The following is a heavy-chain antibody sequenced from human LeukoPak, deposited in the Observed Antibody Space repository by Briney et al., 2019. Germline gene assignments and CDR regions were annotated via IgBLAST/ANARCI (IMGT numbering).Heavy chain of an antibody. J-gene: IGHJ5*02. V-gene: IGHV4-59*11. D-gene: IGHD3-10*01. CDR3: ARDMLGYYYGSGNYGSFDT. CDR1: GDSISNHY. Sequence: SETLSLTCTVSGDSISNHYWTWIRQPPGKGLEWIGYIYYSGITDYNPSLRGRVTISLDTSKNQFSLKLNSLTAADTAVYYCARDMLGYYYGSGNYGSFDTWGQGTLVTVSS. CDR2: IYYSGIT.